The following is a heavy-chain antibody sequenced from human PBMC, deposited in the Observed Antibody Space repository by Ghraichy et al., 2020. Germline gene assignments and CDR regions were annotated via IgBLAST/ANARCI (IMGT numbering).Heavy chain of an antibody. CDR2: IHTCNGHA. V-gene: IGHV1-3*04. D-gene: IGHD2-15*01. J-gene: IGHJ4*02. CDR3: ARDLLSVVPSPATASDITFDY. Sequence: ASVKVSCKASGYTFVTYSIHWVRQAPGQSLEWVGWIHTCNGHAKASERFQGRATFTMDTSATTAYMELSSLRSEDTAVYFCARDLLSVVPSPATASDITFDYWGQGTLVTVSS. CDR1: GYTFVTYS.